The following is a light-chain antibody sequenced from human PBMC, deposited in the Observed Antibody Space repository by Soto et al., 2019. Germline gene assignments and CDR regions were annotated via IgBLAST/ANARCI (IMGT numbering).Light chain of an antibody. V-gene: IGKV1-5*03. Sequence: DIQMTQSPSTLSASVGDRVTITCRASQSISSWLAWYQQKAGKAPKLLIYEASSLKSGVPSRFSGSGSATEFTLTISSLQPDDFAPCYCEDYSSSVGLSFGGGTKVDIK. CDR3: EDYSSSVGLS. CDR1: QSISSW. CDR2: EAS. J-gene: IGKJ4*01.